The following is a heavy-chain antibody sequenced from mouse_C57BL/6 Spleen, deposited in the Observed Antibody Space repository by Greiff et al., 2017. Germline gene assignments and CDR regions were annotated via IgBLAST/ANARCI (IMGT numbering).Heavy chain of an antibody. J-gene: IGHJ3*01. CDR2: IWGYGST. Sequence: VHPVASGTCPVAPSPGPSNTCHVSGFLFNRQGVSWVCQPPGKGLEWLGVIWGYGSTNYHSALISRLSISKDNPKSPVFLKLNSLPTDDTAPYYCAGYGNLFAYWGQGTLVTVSA. D-gene: IGHD2-10*02. CDR3: AGYGNLFAY. V-gene: IGHV2-3*01. CDR1: GFLFNRQG.